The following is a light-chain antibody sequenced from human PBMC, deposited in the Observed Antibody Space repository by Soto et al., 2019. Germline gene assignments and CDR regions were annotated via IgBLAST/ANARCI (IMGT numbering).Light chain of an antibody. CDR2: DVI. V-gene: IGLV2-8*01. CDR3: SSYAGRNKYV. J-gene: IGLJ1*01. CDR1: SSDVGGYNY. Sequence: QSVLTQPPSASGSPGQSVTISCTGTSSDVGGYNYVSWYQQYPGKAPKLMIHDVIKRPSGVPDRFSASKSGNTAFLTVSGLQAEDEADYYCSSYAGRNKYVFGTGTQVTVL.